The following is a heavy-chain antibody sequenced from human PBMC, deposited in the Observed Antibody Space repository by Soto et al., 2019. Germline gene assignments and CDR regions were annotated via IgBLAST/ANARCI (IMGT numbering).Heavy chain of an antibody. Sequence: SETLSLTCTVAGGAIISYYWSWIRQPPGKGLEWIGHIYYGGNTNYNPSRKSRVTISLDTSKNQFSLKVTSVTAADTAVYYCARVPAPGIRRNWFDPWGPGTLVTVSS. D-gene: IGHD6-13*01. V-gene: IGHV4-59*01. CDR2: IYYGGNT. CDR3: ARVPAPGIRRNWFDP. J-gene: IGHJ5*02. CDR1: GGAIISYY.